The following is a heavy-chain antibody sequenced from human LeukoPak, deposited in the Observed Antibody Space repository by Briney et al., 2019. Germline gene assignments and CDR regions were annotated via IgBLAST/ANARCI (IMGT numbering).Heavy chain of an antibody. CDR2: INPNSGGT. CDR3: ARKDCSSTSCPKKAFDP. J-gene: IGHJ5*02. D-gene: IGHD2-2*01. V-gene: IGHV1-2*02. CDR1: GYTFTGYY. Sequence: ASVKVSCKASGYTFTGYYMHWVRQAPGQGLEWMGWINPNSGGTNYAQKFQGRVTMTRDTSISTAYMELSRLRSDDTAVYYCARKDCSSTSCPKKAFDPWGQGTLATVSS.